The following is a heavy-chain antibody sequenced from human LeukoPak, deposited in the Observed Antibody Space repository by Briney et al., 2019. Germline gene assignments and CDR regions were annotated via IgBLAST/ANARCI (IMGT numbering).Heavy chain of an antibody. CDR2: ISGSSSST. CDR3: AKFSAISGSLGRPPNPFDY. Sequence: GGSLRLSCAASGFTFSSYAMSWFRQAPGRGLEWVSSISGSSSSTFYADSVKGRFTISRDNSKNTLYLQMNSLRAEDTAVYYCAKFSAISGSLGRPPNPFDYWGQGTLVTVSS. J-gene: IGHJ4*02. D-gene: IGHD7-27*01. V-gene: IGHV3-23*01. CDR1: GFTFSSYA.